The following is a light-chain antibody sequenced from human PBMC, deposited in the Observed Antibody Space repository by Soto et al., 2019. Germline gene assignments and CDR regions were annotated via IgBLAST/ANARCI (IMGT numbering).Light chain of an antibody. V-gene: IGLV2-14*01. CDR2: EVT. J-gene: IGLJ3*02. CDR3: NSVTNSILV. Sequence: QSALTQPASVSGSPGQSITISCTGTTSDVGSHNFVSWYQQLPGKAPKLLIYEVTNRPSGTSNRFSGSKSGNTASLTISGLQSEDEAEYYCNSVTNSILVFGGGTKLTVL. CDR1: TSDVGSHNF.